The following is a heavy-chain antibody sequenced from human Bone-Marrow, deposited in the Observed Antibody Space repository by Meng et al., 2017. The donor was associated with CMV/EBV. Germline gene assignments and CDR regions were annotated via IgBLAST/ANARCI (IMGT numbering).Heavy chain of an antibody. CDR3: ARTGTTSPTDY. D-gene: IGHD1-7*01. CDR2: INPNSGGT. Sequence: ASVKVSCKASGYPFAGYYKHWVRQAPGQGLEWMGWINPNSGGTNYTQKFQGKVTMTRDTSISTAYMELSSLRSEDTAVYYCARTGTTSPTDYWGQGTLVTVSS. V-gene: IGHV1-2*02. J-gene: IGHJ4*02. CDR1: GYPFAGYY.